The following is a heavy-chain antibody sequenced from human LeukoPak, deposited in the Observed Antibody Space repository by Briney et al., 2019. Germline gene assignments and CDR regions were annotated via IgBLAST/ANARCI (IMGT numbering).Heavy chain of an antibody. D-gene: IGHD6-19*01. CDR2: FDPEDGET. J-gene: IGHJ6*03. V-gene: IGHV1-24*01. CDR1: GYTLTELS. Sequence: ASVKVSCKVSGYTLTELSMHWVRQAPGKGLEWKGGFDPEDGETIYAQKFQGRVTMTEDTSTDTAYMELSSLRSEDTAVYYCATGRHTAVAMDVWGKGTTVTVSS. CDR3: ATGRHTAVAMDV.